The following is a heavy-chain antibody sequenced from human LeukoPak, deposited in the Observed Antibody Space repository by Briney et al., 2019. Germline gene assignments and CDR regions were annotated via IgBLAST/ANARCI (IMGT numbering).Heavy chain of an antibody. CDR3: AREMYSSSWYAYNWFDP. CDR2: IYYSGST. V-gene: IGHV4-59*01. J-gene: IGHJ5*02. D-gene: IGHD6-13*01. Sequence: PSETLSLTCTVSGGSISSYYWSWIRQPPGKGLEWIGYIYYSGSTNYNPSLKSRVTISVDTSKNQFSLKLSSVTAADTAVYYCAREMYSSSWYAYNWFDPWGQGTLVTVSS. CDR1: GGSISSYY.